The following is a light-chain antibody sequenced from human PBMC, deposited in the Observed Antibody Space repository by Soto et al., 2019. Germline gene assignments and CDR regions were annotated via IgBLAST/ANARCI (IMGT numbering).Light chain of an antibody. CDR2: GAS. J-gene: IGKJ2*01. CDR1: QSVSSN. V-gene: IGKV3-15*01. CDR3: QQYNNWPYT. Sequence: EIVMTQSPATLSESTGGRATLSCRASQSVSSNLAWYQQKPGQAPRLLIYGASTRATGIPARFSGSGSGTEFTLTISSLQSEDFAVYYCQQYNNWPYTFGQGTKLEIK.